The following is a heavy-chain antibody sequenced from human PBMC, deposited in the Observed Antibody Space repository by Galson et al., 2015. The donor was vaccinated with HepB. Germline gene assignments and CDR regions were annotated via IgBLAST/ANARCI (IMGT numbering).Heavy chain of an antibody. CDR3: AEERNDAFHI. CDR2: TYYRSKWST. Sequence: CAISGDSVSSASATWHWIRQSPSGGLEWLGKTYYRSKWSTNYAMSVKSRISINADTSKNQFSLQLKSVTPEDTAVYYCAEERNDAFHIWGQGTMVTVSS. D-gene: IGHD1-1*01. V-gene: IGHV6-1*01. CDR1: GDSVSSASAT. J-gene: IGHJ3*02.